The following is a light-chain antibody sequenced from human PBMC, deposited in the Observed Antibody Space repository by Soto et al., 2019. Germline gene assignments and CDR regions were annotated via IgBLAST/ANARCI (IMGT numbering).Light chain of an antibody. V-gene: IGLV1-36*01. CDR1: SSNIGNNA. CDR2: YDD. CDR3: AAWDDSLNGLV. J-gene: IGLJ1*01. Sequence: QGLPTQPHSVYEARSQRFPISCSGSSSNIGNNAVNWYQQLPGKAPKLLIYYDDLLPSGVSDRFSGSKSGTSASLAISGLQSEDEADYYCAAWDDSLNGLVFGTGTKVTVL.